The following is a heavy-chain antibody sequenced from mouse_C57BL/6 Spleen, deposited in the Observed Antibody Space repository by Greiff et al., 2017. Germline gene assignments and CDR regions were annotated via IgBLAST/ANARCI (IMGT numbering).Heavy chain of an antibody. V-gene: IGHV2-2*01. D-gene: IGHD1-1*01. CDR1: GFSLTSYG. CDR3: ARNPYYYGSSYYAMDY. CDR2: IWSGGST. Sequence: QVQLQQSGPGLVQPSQSLSITCTVSGFSLTSYGVHWVRQSPGKGLEWLGVIWSGGSTDYNAAFISRLSLSKDNAKRQVFFKMNSLQADDTAIYYCARNPYYYGSSYYAMDYWGQGTSVTVSS. J-gene: IGHJ4*01.